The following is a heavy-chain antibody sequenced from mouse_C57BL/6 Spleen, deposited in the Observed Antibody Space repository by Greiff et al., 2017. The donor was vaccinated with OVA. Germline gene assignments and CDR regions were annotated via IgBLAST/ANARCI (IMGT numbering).Heavy chain of an antibody. D-gene: IGHD2-10*02. CDR2: IDPEDGET. CDR1: GFNIKDYY. J-gene: IGHJ4*01. CDR3: ARGGMGLYAMDD. Sequence: EVQLQQSGAELVKPGASVKLSCTASGFNIKDYYMHWVKQRTEQGLEWIGRIDPEDGETKYAPQFQGKATITADTSSNTAYLQLSSLTSEDTAVYYCARGGMGLYAMDDWGQGTSVTVSS. V-gene: IGHV14-2*01.